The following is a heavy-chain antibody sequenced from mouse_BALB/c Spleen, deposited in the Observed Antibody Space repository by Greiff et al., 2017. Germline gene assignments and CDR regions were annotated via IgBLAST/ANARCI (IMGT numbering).Heavy chain of an antibody. V-gene: IGHV5-12-2*01. J-gene: IGHJ2*01. CDR2: ISNGGGST. CDR1: GFTFSSYT. Sequence: DVMLVESGGGLVQPGGSLKLSCAASGFTFSSYTMSWVRQTPEKRLEWVAYISNGGGSTYYPDTVKGRFTISRDNAKNTLYLQMSSLKSEDTAMYYCARPPYFDDWGQGTTLTVSS. CDR3: ARPPYFDD.